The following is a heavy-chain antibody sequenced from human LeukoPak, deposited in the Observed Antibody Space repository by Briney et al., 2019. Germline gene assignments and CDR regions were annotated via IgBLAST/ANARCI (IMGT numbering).Heavy chain of an antibody. J-gene: IGHJ6*03. D-gene: IGHD6-19*01. CDR3: ARVLCDSSGWSYYYMDV. CDR2: IYSGGST. Sequence: GGSLRLSCAASGFTVGSNYMSWVRQAPGKGLEWVSVIYSGGSTYYADSVKGRFTISRDNSKNTLYLQMNSLRAEDTAVYYCARVLCDSSGWSYYYMDVWGKGTTVTISS. V-gene: IGHV3-66*01. CDR1: GFTVGSNY.